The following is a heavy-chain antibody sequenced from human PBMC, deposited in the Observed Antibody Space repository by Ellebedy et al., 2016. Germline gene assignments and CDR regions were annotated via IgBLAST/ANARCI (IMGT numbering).Heavy chain of an antibody. Sequence: GGSLRLSXAASGLTFSSYWMHWVRQAPGKGLVWVSRINSDGSSTSYADSVKGRFTISRDNAKNTLYLQMNSLRAEDTAVYYCARGRGGGSCDYWGQGTLVTVSS. J-gene: IGHJ4*02. D-gene: IGHD2-15*01. V-gene: IGHV3-74*01. CDR1: GLTFSSYW. CDR2: INSDGSST. CDR3: ARGRGGGSCDY.